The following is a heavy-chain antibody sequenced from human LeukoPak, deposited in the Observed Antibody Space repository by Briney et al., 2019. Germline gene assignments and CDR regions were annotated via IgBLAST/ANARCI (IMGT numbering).Heavy chain of an antibody. Sequence: GRSLRLSCAASGFTMSSYGMHWVRQAPGKGLEWVAVIWHDGSNKFYADSVKGRFTISRDNPKNTLYLQMNILTAEDTAVYYCARGGDEYSSPPQDYWGLGTLVTVSS. V-gene: IGHV3-33*01. D-gene: IGHD6-13*01. J-gene: IGHJ4*02. CDR1: GFTMSSYG. CDR2: IWHDGSNK. CDR3: ARGGDEYSSPPQDY.